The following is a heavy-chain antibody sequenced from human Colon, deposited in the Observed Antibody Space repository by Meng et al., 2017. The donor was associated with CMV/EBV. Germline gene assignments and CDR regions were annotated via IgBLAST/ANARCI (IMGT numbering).Heavy chain of an antibody. CDR2: ISGSGTNT. V-gene: IGHV3-23*01. CDR1: RFTFSSYA. J-gene: IGHJ3*02. D-gene: IGHD2-2*01. CDR3: TKDGGYTRSNNWYAAFDI. Sequence: GESLKISCAASRFTFSSYAMSWVRQAPGKGLEWVSSISGSGTNTYSSDSVKGRFTISRDNSKNTLSLQMNSLRAEDTAVYYCTKDGGYTRSNNWYAAFDIWGQGTMVTVSS.